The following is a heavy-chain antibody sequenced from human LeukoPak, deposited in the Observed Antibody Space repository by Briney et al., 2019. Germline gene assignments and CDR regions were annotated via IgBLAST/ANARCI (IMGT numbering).Heavy chain of an antibody. D-gene: IGHD6-19*01. CDR3: VRDQGGAVSY. CDR1: GFTFSSFG. CDR2: ISSLSGTI. J-gene: IGHJ4*02. Sequence: GGSLRLSCAASGFTFSSFGMNWVRQAPGKGLEWVSYISSLSGTIYYAESVKGRFVISRDNAKSSLFLQMNSLRAEDTSVYYCVRDQGGAVSYWGQGTLVTVSS. V-gene: IGHV3-48*01.